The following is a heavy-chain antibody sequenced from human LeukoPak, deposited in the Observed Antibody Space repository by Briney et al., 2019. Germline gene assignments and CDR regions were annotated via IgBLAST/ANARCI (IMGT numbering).Heavy chain of an antibody. CDR3: AKAFELAGFYYYYYMDV. V-gene: IGHV3-23*01. CDR1: GFTFTTYG. D-gene: IGHD1-26*01. Sequence: GGSLRLSCSASGFTFTTYGMNWVRQAPGKGLEWVSGIGGSGTRTYYADSVKGRFTISRDNSKNTLYLQMNSLRAEDTAVYYCAKAFELAGFYYYYYMDVWGKGTTVTISS. CDR2: IGGSGTRT. J-gene: IGHJ6*03.